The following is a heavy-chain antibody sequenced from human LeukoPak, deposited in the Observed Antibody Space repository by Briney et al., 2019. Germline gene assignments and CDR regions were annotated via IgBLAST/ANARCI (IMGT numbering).Heavy chain of an antibody. CDR3: ARQGLSYFDY. CDR1: GFTFSSYA. CDR2: ISYDGSNK. V-gene: IGHV3-30-3*01. Sequence: GSLRLSCAASGFTFSSYAMHWVRQAPGKGLEWVAVISYDGSNKYYADSVKGRFTISRDNSKNTLYLQMNSLRAEDTAVYYCARQGLSYFDYWGQGTLVTVSS. J-gene: IGHJ4*02.